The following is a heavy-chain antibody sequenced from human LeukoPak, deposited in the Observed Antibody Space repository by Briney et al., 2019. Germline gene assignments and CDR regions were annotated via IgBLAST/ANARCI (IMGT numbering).Heavy chain of an antibody. CDR3: ARARPGIAARPDWFDP. CDR1: GDSISGFY. CDR2: THYSGTT. D-gene: IGHD6-6*01. V-gene: IGHV4-59*12. J-gene: IGHJ5*02. Sequence: KSSETLSLTCSVSGDSISGFYWNWIRQSPEKGLEWIAVTHYSGTTNYNPSLKSRVTISIDTSRQQFFLKLSSVTAADTAVYYCARARPGIAARPDWFDPWGQGTLVTVSS.